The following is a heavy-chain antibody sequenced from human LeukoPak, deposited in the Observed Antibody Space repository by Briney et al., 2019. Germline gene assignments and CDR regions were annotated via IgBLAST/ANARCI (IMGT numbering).Heavy chain of an antibody. Sequence: GGFLRLSCAASAFTFSSYAMSWVRQAPGKGLEWVSAISGSGGSTYYADSVKGRFTISRDNSKNTLYLQMNSLRAEDTAVYYCAKDRSVTYGSGSYLTPPDYWGQGTLVTVSS. V-gene: IGHV3-23*01. D-gene: IGHD3-10*01. CDR1: AFTFSSYA. J-gene: IGHJ4*02. CDR2: ISGSGGST. CDR3: AKDRSVTYGSGSYLTPPDY.